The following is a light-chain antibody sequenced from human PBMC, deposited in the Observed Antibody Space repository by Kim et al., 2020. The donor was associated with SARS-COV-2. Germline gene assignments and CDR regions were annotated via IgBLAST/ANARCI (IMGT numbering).Light chain of an antibody. CDR3: QVWDRSSDHRVV. V-gene: IGLV3-21*04. J-gene: IGLJ2*01. CDR1: SIGSKS. Sequence: SYELTQPPSVSVAPGKTAGITCGGNSIGSKSVHWYQQKPGQAPVLVISYDSDRPSGIPERFSGSNSGNTATLTISRVEAGDEADYYCQVWDRSSDHRVVF. CDR2: YDS.